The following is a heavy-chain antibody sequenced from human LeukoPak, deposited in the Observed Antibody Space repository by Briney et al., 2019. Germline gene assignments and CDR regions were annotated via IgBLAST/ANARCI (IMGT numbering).Heavy chain of an antibody. CDR1: GFTFSSYW. CDR3: AIHGGGTIRIEAFDV. Sequence: GGSLRLSCAASGFTFSSYWMHWVRQAPGKGLMWVSRVNGDGSRTNYADSVKGRFTISRDNAKNTLYLQMNSLRDEDTALYYCAIHGGGTIRIEAFDVWGQGTMVTISS. CDR2: VNGDGSRT. J-gene: IGHJ3*01. V-gene: IGHV3-74*01. D-gene: IGHD3-3*01.